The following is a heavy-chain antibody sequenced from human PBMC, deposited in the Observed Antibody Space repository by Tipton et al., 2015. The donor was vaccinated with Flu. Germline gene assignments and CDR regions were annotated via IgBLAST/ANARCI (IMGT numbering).Heavy chain of an antibody. V-gene: IGHV4-61*02. Sequence: LRLSCTVSGASVSSGNNYWGWIRQPAGKGLEWIGRIYTNGVTGYNPSLKSRVTISLDTSKNQFSLKLSPVTATDTAVYYCAKEPPGYWGQGTLVTVSS. CDR2: IYTNGVT. CDR1: GASVSSGNNY. J-gene: IGHJ4*02. CDR3: AKEPPGY.